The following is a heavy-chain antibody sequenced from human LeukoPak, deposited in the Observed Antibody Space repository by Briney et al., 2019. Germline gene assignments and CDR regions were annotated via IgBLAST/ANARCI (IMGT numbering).Heavy chain of an antibody. CDR2: IRYDGSNE. Sequence: PGGSLRLSCAASGFTFSSYGMHWVRQAPGKGLEWVSFIRYDGSNEYYADSVRGRFTISRDNSKNTLYLQMNSLRAEDTAVYYCARVGRGSWFGESVTMYYFDYWGQGTLVTVSS. D-gene: IGHD3-10*01. J-gene: IGHJ4*02. V-gene: IGHV3-30*02. CDR3: ARVGRGSWFGESVTMYYFDY. CDR1: GFTFSSYG.